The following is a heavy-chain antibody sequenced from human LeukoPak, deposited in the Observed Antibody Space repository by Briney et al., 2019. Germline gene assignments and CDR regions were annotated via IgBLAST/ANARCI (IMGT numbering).Heavy chain of an antibody. Sequence: GESLKISCKGSGYSFTSYWIGWVRQMPGKGLEWMGIIYPGDSDTRYSPSFQGQVTISADKSISTAYLQWSSLKASDTAMYYCARHWSHEGDGYNDPFDIWGQGTMVTVSS. CDR2: IYPGDSDT. J-gene: IGHJ3*02. CDR3: ARHWSHEGDGYNDPFDI. V-gene: IGHV5-51*01. D-gene: IGHD5-24*01. CDR1: GYSFTSYW.